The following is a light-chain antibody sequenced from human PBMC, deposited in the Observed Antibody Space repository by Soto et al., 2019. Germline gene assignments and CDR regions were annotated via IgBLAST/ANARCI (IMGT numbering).Light chain of an antibody. CDR1: QGIRTS. Sequence: DIQLTQSPSFLSASVGDRVTITCRASQGIRTSLAWYQQKPGKAPNLLMYGASTLHSGVPSRFSGGGSGTEFTFTISSLQPEDFATYYCLQLYIFPLTFGPGTKVEIK. J-gene: IGKJ3*01. V-gene: IGKV1-9*01. CDR2: GAS. CDR3: LQLYIFPLT.